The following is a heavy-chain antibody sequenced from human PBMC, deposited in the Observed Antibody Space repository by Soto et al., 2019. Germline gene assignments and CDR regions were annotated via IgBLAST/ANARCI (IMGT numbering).Heavy chain of an antibody. CDR1: GGSISSGGYS. Sequence: QLQLQESGSGLVKPSQTLSLTCVVSGGSISSGGYSWSWIRQPPGKGLEWIGYIHYSGNTYYNPSLKSRVTISVDRYKNQFSLKLSSVTAADTAVYYCARVNYYGSGNYAESWFDPWGQGTLVTVSS. J-gene: IGHJ5*02. CDR3: ARVNYYGSGNYAESWFDP. V-gene: IGHV4-30-2*01. D-gene: IGHD3-10*01. CDR2: IHYSGNT.